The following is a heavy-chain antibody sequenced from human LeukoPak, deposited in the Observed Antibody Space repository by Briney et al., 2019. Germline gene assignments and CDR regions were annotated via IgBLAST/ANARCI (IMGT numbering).Heavy chain of an antibody. CDR1: GYTFTDYA. V-gene: IGHV7-4-1*02. CDR2: INTNTGNP. Sequence: ASVKVSCKASGYTFTDYAVNWVRQAPGQGLEWMGWINTNTGNPTYAQGFTGRFVLSLDTSVNTAYLQISSLKAEDTAVYYCARGGGRYCDSTTCYSAYYFDYWGQGTLVTVSS. D-gene: IGHD2-2*01. CDR3: ARGGGRYCDSTTCYSAYYFDY. J-gene: IGHJ4*02.